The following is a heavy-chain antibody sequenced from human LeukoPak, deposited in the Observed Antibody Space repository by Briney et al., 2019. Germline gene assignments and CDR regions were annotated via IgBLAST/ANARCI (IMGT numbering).Heavy chain of an antibody. J-gene: IGHJ4*02. D-gene: IGHD2-2*01. Sequence: NSGGSLRLSCAASGFPFSLYAMNWVRQAPGKVLEWVSYINDDSPDIHYADSVKGRFSISRDSARNTLYLQLSSLRAEDTAVYYCARDTFQPGLIDSWGQGTLVTISS. V-gene: IGHV3-21*05. CDR2: INDDSPDI. CDR3: ARDTFQPGLIDS. CDR1: GFPFSLYA.